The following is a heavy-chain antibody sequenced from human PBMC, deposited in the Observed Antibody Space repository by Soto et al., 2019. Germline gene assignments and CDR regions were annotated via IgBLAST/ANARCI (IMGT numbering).Heavy chain of an antibody. CDR2: IFYDESKE. CDR3: VRDAAARDRVGGMVV. D-gene: IGHD1-26*01. CDR1: GFTFRQYG. J-gene: IGHJ6*02. V-gene: IGHV3-33*01. Sequence: QVQLVESGGGVVQPGGSLRLSCAASGFTFRQYGMHWVRQAPGKGLEWVGVIFYDESKEYYADSVRGRFTISRDNSNNKLYLQQNNLRVADTAPYYGVRDAAARDRVGGMVVWGQGPTVTVSS.